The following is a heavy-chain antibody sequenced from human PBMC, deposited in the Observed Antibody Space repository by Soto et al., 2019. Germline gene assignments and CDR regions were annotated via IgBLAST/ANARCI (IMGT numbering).Heavy chain of an antibody. Sequence: ASVKVSCKASGYTFTSYYMHWVRQAPGQGLEWMGMINPNSGSTSYAQKFQGWVTMTRDTSISTAYMELRSLRSDDTAVYYCARVSEQWYNYYYYMDVWGKGTTVTVSS. CDR1: GYTFTSYY. CDR3: ARVSEQWYNYYYYMDV. CDR2: INPNSGST. J-gene: IGHJ6*03. D-gene: IGHD6-19*01. V-gene: IGHV1-2*04.